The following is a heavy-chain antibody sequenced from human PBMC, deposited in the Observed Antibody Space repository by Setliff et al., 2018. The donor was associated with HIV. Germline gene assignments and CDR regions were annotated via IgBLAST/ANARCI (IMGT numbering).Heavy chain of an antibody. CDR2: IFPGDSDV. D-gene: IGHD1-26*01. V-gene: IGHV5-51*01. CDR1: GYNFAIYW. CDR3: ARFRYSGSYYVGDAFDI. J-gene: IGHJ3*02. Sequence: GESLKISCKASGYNFAIYWIGWVRQMPGRGLEWMAIIFPGDSDVRKSPSFQGQVTISADKSIDTAYLQWSSLKASDTAMYYCARFRYSGSYYVGDAFDIWGQGTMVTVSS.